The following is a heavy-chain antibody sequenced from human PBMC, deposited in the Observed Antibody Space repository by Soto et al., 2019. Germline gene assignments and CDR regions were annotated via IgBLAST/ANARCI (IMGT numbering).Heavy chain of an antibody. CDR3: ARFLGGSSSWYYYYGMDV. V-gene: IGHV4-34*01. J-gene: IGHJ6*02. CDR2: INHSGST. CDR1: GGSFSGYY. D-gene: IGHD6-13*01. Sequence: PSETLSPTCAVYGGSFSGYYWSWIRQPPGKGLEWIGEINHSGSTNYNPSLKSRVTISVDTSKDQFSLKLSSVTAADTAVYYCARFLGGSSSWYYYYGMDVWGQGTTVTVSS.